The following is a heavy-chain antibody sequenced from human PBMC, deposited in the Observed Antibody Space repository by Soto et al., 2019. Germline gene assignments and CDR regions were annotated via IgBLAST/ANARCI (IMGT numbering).Heavy chain of an antibody. CDR1: GDSITSIYN. CDR3: ARTDNVGYYQH. J-gene: IGHJ1*01. D-gene: IGHD2-21*01. CDR2: IYHSGTT. V-gene: IGHV4-38-2*01. Sequence: SETLSLTCAVSGDSITSIYNGAWSRQPPGRGLEWVASIYHSGTTYYNPSLKSRVTISVDTSKNQFSLNLRSVTAAVSAVYYCARTDNVGYYQHFGQGNLVTVSS.